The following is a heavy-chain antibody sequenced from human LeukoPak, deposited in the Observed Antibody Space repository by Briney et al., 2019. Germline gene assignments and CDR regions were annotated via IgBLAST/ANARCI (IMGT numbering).Heavy chain of an antibody. J-gene: IGHJ4*02. CDR1: GFTFDDYA. CDR3: ARHGPSYYFDY. V-gene: IGHV3-9*01. Sequence: PGGSLRLSCAASGFTFDDYAMHWVRQAPGKGLEWVSGISWNSGSIGYADSMKGRFTISRDNAKNSLYLQMNSLRTEDTAVYYCARHGPSYYFDYWGQGTLVTVSS. CDR2: ISWNSGSI. D-gene: IGHD3-16*01.